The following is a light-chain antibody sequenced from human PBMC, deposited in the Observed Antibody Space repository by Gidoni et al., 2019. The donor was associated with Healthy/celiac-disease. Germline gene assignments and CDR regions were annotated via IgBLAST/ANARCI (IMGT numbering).Light chain of an antibody. CDR3: SSYTSSSTLVV. V-gene: IGLV2-14*01. Sequence: QSALTQPASVSVSPRQSITISCTGTSRDVGSYNYVSWYQQHPGNAPKLMIYEVSNRPSGVSNRFSGSKSGNTASLTISGLQAEDEADYYCSSYTSSSTLVVFGGGTKLTVL. CDR1: SRDVGSYNY. J-gene: IGLJ2*01. CDR2: EVS.